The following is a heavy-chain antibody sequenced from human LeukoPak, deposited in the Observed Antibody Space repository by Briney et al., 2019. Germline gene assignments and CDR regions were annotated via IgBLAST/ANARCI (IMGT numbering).Heavy chain of an antibody. CDR3: ARDSWGSGGSDDAFDI. V-gene: IGHV1-69*13. CDR1: GGTFSSYA. D-gene: IGHD1-26*01. CDR2: IIPIFGTA. J-gene: IGHJ3*02. Sequence: GASVKVSCKASGGTFSSYAISWVRQAPGQGLEWMGGIIPIFGTANYAQKFQGRVTITADESTSTAYMELSSLRSDDTAVYYCARDSWGSGGSDDAFDIWGQGTLVTVSS.